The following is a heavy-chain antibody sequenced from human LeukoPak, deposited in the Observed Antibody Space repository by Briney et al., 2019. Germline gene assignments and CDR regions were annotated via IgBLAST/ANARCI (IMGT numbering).Heavy chain of an antibody. CDR3: ARDGSGSYYSDVNYYYYMDV. V-gene: IGHV3-30*04. Sequence: GGSLRLSCAASGFIFSNYAMHWVRQAPGKGLEWVALISSDGSKIYYADSVKGRFTISRDNAKNSLYLQMNSLRAEDTAVYYCARDGSGSYYSDVNYYYYMDVWGKGTTVTISS. J-gene: IGHJ6*03. D-gene: IGHD3-10*01. CDR1: GFIFSNYA. CDR2: ISSDGSKI.